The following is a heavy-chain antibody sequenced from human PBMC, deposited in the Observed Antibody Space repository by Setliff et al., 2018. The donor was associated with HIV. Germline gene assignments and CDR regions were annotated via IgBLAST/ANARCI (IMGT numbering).Heavy chain of an antibody. J-gene: IGHJ4*02. CDR2: INHSGST. V-gene: IGHV4-34*01. CDR3: ARGLDLGYFDY. Sequence: TSETLSLTCAVYGGSFSGYYWSWIRQPPGKGLEWIGEINHSGSTNYNPSLKSRVTISVGTSMDQFSLKLNSVTAADTAVYYCARGLDLGYFDYWGQGTLVTVSS. CDR1: GGSFSGYY. D-gene: IGHD7-27*01.